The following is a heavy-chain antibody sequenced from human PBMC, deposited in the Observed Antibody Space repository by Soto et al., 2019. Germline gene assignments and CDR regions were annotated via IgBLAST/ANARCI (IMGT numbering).Heavy chain of an antibody. V-gene: IGHV4-59*01. Sequence: QVQLQESGPGLVKPSETLSLTCTVSGGSISSYYWSWIRQPPGKGLEWTRFIFYRGSTSHHPSLTGRVPLSIDTSESQFSPERISVTAADTAVYYGASMVGDPALGFDSWGQGTLVAVSS. CDR2: IFYRGST. CDR3: ASMVGDPALGFDS. CDR1: GGSISSYY. D-gene: IGHD3-10*02. J-gene: IGHJ5*01.